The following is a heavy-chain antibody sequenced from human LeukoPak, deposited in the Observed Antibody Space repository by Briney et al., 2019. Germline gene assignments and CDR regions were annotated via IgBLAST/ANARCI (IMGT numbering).Heavy chain of an antibody. V-gene: IGHV3-30*02. Sequence: GGSLRLSCGASGFTFSSYGMHWVRQTPGKGLEWVAFIRYDGSRKNYADSVKGRFTISRENAKNSLFLQMNSLRAGDTAVYYCARAVAAARGVNYFDYWGQGTLVTVSS. CDR2: IRYDGSRK. J-gene: IGHJ4*02. CDR1: GFTFSSYG. D-gene: IGHD3-10*01. CDR3: ARAVAAARGVNYFDY.